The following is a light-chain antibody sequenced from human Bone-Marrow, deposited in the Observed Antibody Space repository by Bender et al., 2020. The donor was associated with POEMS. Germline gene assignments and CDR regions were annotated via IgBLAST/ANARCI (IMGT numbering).Light chain of an antibody. CDR1: NTDVGGYPY. CDR3: CSYAGSCSFV. V-gene: IGLV2-11*01. Sequence: QSALTQPASVSGSPGQSVTISCTGTNTDVGGYPYVSWYQQHPGEAPTLMIYDVDKRRSGVPDRFSGFWSGSPASLPFSGVRPGGEAVFYCCSYAGSCSFVF. CDR2: DVD. J-gene: IGLJ1*01.